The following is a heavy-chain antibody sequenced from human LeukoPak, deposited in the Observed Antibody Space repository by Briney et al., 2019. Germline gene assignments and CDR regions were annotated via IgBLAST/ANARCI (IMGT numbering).Heavy chain of an antibody. J-gene: IGHJ4*02. CDR3: ARDRSQAGWFVVTTLFDY. Sequence: GGSLRLSCAASGFTFSIYDMNWVRQAPGKGLEWVSYISSSGSTIYYADSVKGRFTISRDNAKNSLYLQMNSLRAEDTAVYYCARDRSQAGWFVVTTLFDYWGQGTLVTVSS. V-gene: IGHV3-48*03. CDR1: GFTFSIYD. D-gene: IGHD3-22*01. CDR2: ISSSGSTI.